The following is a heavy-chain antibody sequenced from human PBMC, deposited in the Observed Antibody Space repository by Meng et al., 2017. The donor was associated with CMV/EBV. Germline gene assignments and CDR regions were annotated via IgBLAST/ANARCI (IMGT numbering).Heavy chain of an antibody. D-gene: IGHD2-2*02. CDR2: IYSGGST. J-gene: IGHJ3*02. CDR1: GFTVSSNY. CDR3: ARGYCSSTSCYMVYLGRAFDI. Sequence: GESLKISCAASGFTVSSNYMSWVRQAPGKGLEWVSVIYSGGSTYYADSVKGRFTISRDNSKNTLYLQMNSLRAEDTAVYYCARGYCSSTSCYMVYLGRAFDIWGQGTMVTVSS. V-gene: IGHV3-66*02.